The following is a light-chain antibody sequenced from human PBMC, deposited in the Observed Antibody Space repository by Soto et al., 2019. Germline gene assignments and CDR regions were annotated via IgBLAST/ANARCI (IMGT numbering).Light chain of an antibody. Sequence: QSVLTQPPSVSGAPGQRVTISCTGSSSNIGAGYDVHWYQQRPGTAPELLIFGNTNRPSGVPDRFSGSKSGTSASLAITGLQAEDGGDYYCQSYDSTLSARYVFGAGTKVTVL. CDR3: QSYDSTLSARYV. CDR1: SSNIGAGYD. CDR2: GNT. J-gene: IGLJ1*01. V-gene: IGLV1-40*01.